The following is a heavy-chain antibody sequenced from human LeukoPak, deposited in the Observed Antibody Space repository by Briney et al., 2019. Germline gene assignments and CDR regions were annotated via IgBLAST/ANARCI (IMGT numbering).Heavy chain of an antibody. J-gene: IGHJ4*02. CDR3: AREPPYCGGDCRSLSDY. CDR1: GFTFSSYA. D-gene: IGHD2-21*02. V-gene: IGHV3-23*01. CDR2: ITGSGGTT. Sequence: GGSLRLSCAASGFTFSSYAMSWVRQAPGKGLEWVSVITGSGGTTYYADSVKGRFTISRDNSKNTLYLQMNSLRAEDTAVYYCAREPPYCGGDCRSLSDYWGQGARVTVSS.